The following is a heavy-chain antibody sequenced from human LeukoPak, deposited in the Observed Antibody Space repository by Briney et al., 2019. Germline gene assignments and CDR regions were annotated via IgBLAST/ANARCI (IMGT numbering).Heavy chain of an antibody. D-gene: IGHD2-2*01. J-gene: IGHJ4*02. V-gene: IGHV1-2*02. CDR1: GYTFTGYY. CDR3: ARASDYCSSTSCFDY. CDR2: INPNSCGT. Sequence: ASVKVSCKASGYTFTGYYMHWVRQAPGQGLEWMGWINPNSCGTNYAQKFQGRVTMTRNTSISTAYMGLSRLRSDDTAVYYCARASDYCSSTSCFDYWGQGTLVTVSS.